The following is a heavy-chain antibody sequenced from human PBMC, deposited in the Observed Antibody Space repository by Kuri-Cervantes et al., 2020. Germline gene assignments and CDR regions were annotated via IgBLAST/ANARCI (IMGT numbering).Heavy chain of an antibody. J-gene: IGHJ6*03. CDR2: ISYDGSNK. V-gene: IGHV3-30-3*01. CDR1: GFTFNTYA. CDR3: AKGVRAAAPLYYYYYMNV. Sequence: GGSLRLSCAASGFTFNTYAMHWVRQAPGKGLEWVAVISYDGSNKYYADSVKGRFTISRDNSKNTLYLQMNSLRDEDTAVYYCAKGVRAAAPLYYYYYMNVWGKGTTVTVSS. D-gene: IGHD6-13*01.